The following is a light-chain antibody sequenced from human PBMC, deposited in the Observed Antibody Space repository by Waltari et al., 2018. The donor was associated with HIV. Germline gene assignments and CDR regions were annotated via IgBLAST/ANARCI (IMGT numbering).Light chain of an antibody. Sequence: SSEVTQDPAVSVALGQTVRITCQGDTLRSYYASWYQQKPGQAPVLVIYGKNNRPSWIPDRFSGYNSGSTASLTSTGAQAEDEADYYCSSRDSSGHLVVFGGGTKLTVL. CDR2: GKN. V-gene: IGLV3-19*01. CDR3: SSRDSSGHLVV. CDR1: TLRSYY. J-gene: IGLJ2*01.